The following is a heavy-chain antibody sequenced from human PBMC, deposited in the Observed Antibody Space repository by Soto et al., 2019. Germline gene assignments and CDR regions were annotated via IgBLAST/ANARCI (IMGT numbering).Heavy chain of an antibody. CDR1: GFTFSSYS. J-gene: IGHJ6*03. V-gene: IGHV3-48*01. CDR3: AREKNYGSGRKGPRDYYYMDV. D-gene: IGHD3-10*01. CDR2: ISSSSSTI. Sequence: EVQLVESGGGMVQPGVSLRLSCAASGFTFSSYSMNWVRQAPGKGLEWVSYISSSSSTIYYADSVKGRFTISRDNAKNSLYLQMNSLRAEDTAVYYCAREKNYGSGRKGPRDYYYMDVWGKGTTVTVSS.